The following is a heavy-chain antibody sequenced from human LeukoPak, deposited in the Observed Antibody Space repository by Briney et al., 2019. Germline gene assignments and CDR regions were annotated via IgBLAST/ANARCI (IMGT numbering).Heavy chain of an antibody. Sequence: ASVKVSCKASGYTFTSYYMHRVRQAPGQGLEWMGIINPSGGSTSYAQKFQGRVTMTRDMSTSTVYMELSSLRSEDTAVYYCAREGVATNPLDYWGQGTLVTVSS. D-gene: IGHD2-15*01. CDR1: GYTFTSYY. CDR2: INPSGGST. V-gene: IGHV1-46*01. CDR3: AREGVATNPLDY. J-gene: IGHJ4*02.